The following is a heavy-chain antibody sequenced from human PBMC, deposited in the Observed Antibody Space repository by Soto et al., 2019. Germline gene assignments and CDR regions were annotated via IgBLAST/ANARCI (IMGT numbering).Heavy chain of an antibody. CDR2: MNPNSGNT. CDR1: GYTFTSYD. D-gene: IGHD2-15*01. J-gene: IGHJ3*02. Sequence: QVQLVQSGAEVKKPGASVKVSCKASGYTFTSYDINWVRQATGQGLEWLGWMNPNSGNTGYAQKFKGRVTMTRNTAISTAYMELSSLRSEDTAVYYCARSGRNCSGGSCYSLDAFDIWGQGTMVTVSS. V-gene: IGHV1-8*01. CDR3: ARSGRNCSGGSCYSLDAFDI.